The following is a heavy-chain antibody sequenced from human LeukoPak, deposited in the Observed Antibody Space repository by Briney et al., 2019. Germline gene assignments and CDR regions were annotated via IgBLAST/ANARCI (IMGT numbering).Heavy chain of an antibody. Sequence: GESLKISCKGSGYSFTDYWIGWVRQMPGKGLEGMGIIYPGDPGTRYSPSFQGQVTISADNSISTAYLQWSTLKASDTAMYYCARHGGLGAVAGLLDYWGQGTLVTVSS. V-gene: IGHV5-51*01. J-gene: IGHJ4*02. D-gene: IGHD6-19*01. CDR3: ARHGGLGAVAGLLDY. CDR1: GYSFTDYW. CDR2: IYPGDPGT.